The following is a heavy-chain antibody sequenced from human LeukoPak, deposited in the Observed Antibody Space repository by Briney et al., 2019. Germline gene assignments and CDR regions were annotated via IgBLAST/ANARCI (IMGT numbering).Heavy chain of an antibody. Sequence: QPGRSLRLSCTASGFTYSHYGMHWVRQAPGKGLEWVAVIWSGGTEKYYADAVKGRFTISRDNSRNTLYLQMNSLRGEDTAVYYCAKDAQRGFDYSNSLEYWGQGTLVTVSS. CDR3: AKDAQRGFDYSNSLEY. CDR1: GFTYSHYG. D-gene: IGHD4-11*01. CDR2: IWSGGTEK. J-gene: IGHJ4*02. V-gene: IGHV3-33*06.